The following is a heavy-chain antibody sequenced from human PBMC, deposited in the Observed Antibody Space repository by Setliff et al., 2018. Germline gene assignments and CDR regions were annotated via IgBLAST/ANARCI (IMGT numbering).Heavy chain of an antibody. J-gene: IGHJ4*02. Sequence: PSETLSLTCTVSGGSISSGGYYWSWIRQHPGKGLEWIGYIYYSGSTYYNPSLKSRLTISVDTSKNQFSLKLTSVTAADTAVYYCAKGGTYRYFDYWGQGTLVTVSS. CDR2: IYYSGST. D-gene: IGHD2-15*01. CDR1: GGSISSGGYY. CDR3: AKGGTYRYFDY. V-gene: IGHV4-31*03.